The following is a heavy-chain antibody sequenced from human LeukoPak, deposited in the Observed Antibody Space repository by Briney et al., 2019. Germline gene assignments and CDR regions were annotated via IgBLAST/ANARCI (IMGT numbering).Heavy chain of an antibody. CDR3: ARLSRYSYYYYGMDV. Sequence: PSETLSLTCTVSGGSISSYYWSWIRQPAGKGLEWIGCIYTSGSTNYNPSLKSRVTMSVDTSKNQFSLKLSSVTAADTAVYYCARLSRYSYYYYGMDVWGQGTTVTVSS. D-gene: IGHD1-26*01. J-gene: IGHJ6*02. CDR1: GGSISSYY. V-gene: IGHV4-4*07. CDR2: IYTSGST.